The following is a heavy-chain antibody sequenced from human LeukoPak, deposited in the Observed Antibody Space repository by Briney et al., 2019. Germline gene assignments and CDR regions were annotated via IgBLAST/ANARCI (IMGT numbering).Heavy chain of an antibody. Sequence: GGSLRLSCAASGFTFSDYYMSWIRQAPGKGLEWVSYISSSGSTIYYADSVKGRFTISRDNAKNSLYLQMNSLRAEDTAVYYCASYYWYYYGSGSDDAFDIWGQGTMVTVSS. D-gene: IGHD3-10*01. CDR3: ASYYWYYYGSGSDDAFDI. CDR2: ISSSGSTI. J-gene: IGHJ3*02. V-gene: IGHV3-11*01. CDR1: GFTFSDYY.